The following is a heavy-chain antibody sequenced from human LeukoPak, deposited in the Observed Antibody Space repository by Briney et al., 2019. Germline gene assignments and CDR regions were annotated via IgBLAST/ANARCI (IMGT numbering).Heavy chain of an antibody. CDR2: IIPIFGTA. CDR3: AKGGDILTGYYLYWYFDL. D-gene: IGHD3-9*01. CDR1: GGTFSSYA. V-gene: IGHV1-69*13. J-gene: IGHJ2*01. Sequence: ASVKVSCKASGGTFSSYAISWVRQAPGQGLEWMGGIIPIFGTANYAQKFQGRVTITADESTSTAYMELSSLRSEDTAVYYCAKGGDILTGYYLYWYFDLWGRGTLVTVSS.